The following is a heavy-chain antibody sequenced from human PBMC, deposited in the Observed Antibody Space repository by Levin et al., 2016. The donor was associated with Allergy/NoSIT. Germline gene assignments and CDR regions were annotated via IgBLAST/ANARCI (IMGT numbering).Heavy chain of an antibody. CDR3: ARHPRQWVVIDN. J-gene: IGHJ4*02. D-gene: IGHD6-19*01. CDR1: GGSISSYY. V-gene: IGHV4-59*08. Sequence: SETLSLTCAVSGGSISSYYWSWVRQPPGKGLEWISYVYYTGTTNHNPSLRSRVTISLDTSKNQFSLNLTSVTAADSAVYYCARHPRQWVVIDNWSQGTLVTVSS. CDR2: VYYTGTT.